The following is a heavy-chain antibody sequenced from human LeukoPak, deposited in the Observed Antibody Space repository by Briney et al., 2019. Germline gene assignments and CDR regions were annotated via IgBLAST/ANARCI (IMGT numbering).Heavy chain of an antibody. CDR3: ARGGSSGWYRLNYYYGMDV. V-gene: IGHV1-8*01. CDR1: GYTFTSYD. J-gene: IGHJ6*02. Sequence: ASVKVSCKASGYTFTSYDINWVRQATGQGLEWMGWMNPNSGNTGYAQKFQGRVTTTRNTSISTAYMELSSLRSEDTAVYYCARGGSSGWYRLNYYYGMDVWGQGTTVTVSS. CDR2: MNPNSGNT. D-gene: IGHD6-19*01.